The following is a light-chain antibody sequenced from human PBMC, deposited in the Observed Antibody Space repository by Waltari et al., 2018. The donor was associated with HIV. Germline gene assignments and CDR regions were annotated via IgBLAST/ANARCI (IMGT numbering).Light chain of an antibody. J-gene: IGLJ3*02. CDR1: SSNIGSNT. CDR3: AAWDDSVNGLV. CDR2: PNM. V-gene: IGLV1-44*01. Sequence: QSVLTQPPSASGTAGQRVTISCSGTSSNIGSNTVNWYQQLPGTAPKLLTYPNMQRPSGVPARFPGSKSGTSASLAISGLQSEDEAEYYCAAWDDSVNGLVFGGGTKLTV.